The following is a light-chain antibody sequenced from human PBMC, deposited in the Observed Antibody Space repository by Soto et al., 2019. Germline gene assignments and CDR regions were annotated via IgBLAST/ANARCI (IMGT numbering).Light chain of an antibody. CDR2: KTS. CDR3: QQYKRFSLT. Sequence: DIQMTQSPSTLSASVGDRVTITCRASQSISSWLAWYHQKPGKAPKLLIYKTSNLESGVPSRFSGSGSGTEFSLTISSLQPDDFATYYCQQYKRFSLTFGGGTRVEVK. CDR1: QSISSW. V-gene: IGKV1-5*03. J-gene: IGKJ4*01.